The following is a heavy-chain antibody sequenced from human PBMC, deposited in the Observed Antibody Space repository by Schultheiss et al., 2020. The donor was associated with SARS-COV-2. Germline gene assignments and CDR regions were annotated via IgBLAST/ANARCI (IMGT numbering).Heavy chain of an antibody. CDR3: ARWRIAVDY. CDR2: ISSNGGST. CDR1: GFTFSSYA. Sequence: GGSLRLSCAASGFTFSSYAMHWVRQAPGKGLEYVSAISSNGGSTYYANSVKGRFTISRDNSKNTLYLQMGSLRAEDMAVYYCARWRIAVDYWGQGTLVTVSS. J-gene: IGHJ4*02. D-gene: IGHD6-13*01. V-gene: IGHV3-64*01.